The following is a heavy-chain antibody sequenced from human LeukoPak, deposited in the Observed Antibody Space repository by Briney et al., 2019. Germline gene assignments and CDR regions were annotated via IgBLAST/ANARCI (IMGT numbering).Heavy chain of an antibody. CDR2: IIPGPRIT. CDR3: SGLDKLAVRGDAFHI. CDR1: GGTFSTSG. J-gene: IGHJ3*02. V-gene: IGHV1-69*04. Sequence: SMKVSCKASGGTFSTSGLSWVRQAPGQGLEWVGRIIPGPRITDYAQKFQGRVTITADESTETAYMELRSLRSEDTAVYYCSGLDKLAVRGDAFHIWGQGTMVTVSS. D-gene: IGHD2-2*03.